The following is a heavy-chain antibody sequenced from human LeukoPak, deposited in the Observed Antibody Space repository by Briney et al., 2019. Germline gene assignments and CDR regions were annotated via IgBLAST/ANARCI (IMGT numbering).Heavy chain of an antibody. J-gene: IGHJ6*02. CDR2: INHSGST. D-gene: IGHD5-18*01. CDR1: GGSFSGYY. CDR3: ARGWYSYSLGFYYYYYGMDV. V-gene: IGHV4-34*01. Sequence: SETLSLTCAVYGGSFSGYYWSWIRQPPGKGLEWIGEINHSGSTNYNPSLKSRVTISVDTSKNQFSLKLSSVTAADTAVYYCARGWYSYSLGFYYYYYGMDVWGQGTTVTVSS.